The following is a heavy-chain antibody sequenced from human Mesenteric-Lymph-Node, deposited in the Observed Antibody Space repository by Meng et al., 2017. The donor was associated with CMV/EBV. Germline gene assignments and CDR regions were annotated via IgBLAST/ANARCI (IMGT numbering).Heavy chain of an antibody. CDR1: AFSFSSYG. J-gene: IGHJ6*02. CDR3: AKEGQFLEWLYSRGYGYYGMDV. V-gene: IGHV3-33*06. Sequence: GGSLRLSCAASAFSFSSYGMHWVRQAPGKGLEWVAVIWYDGSNKYYADSVKGRFTISRDNSKNTLYLQMNSLRAEDTAVYYCAKEGQFLEWLYSRGYGYYGMDVWGQGTTVTVSS. CDR2: IWYDGSNK. D-gene: IGHD3-3*01.